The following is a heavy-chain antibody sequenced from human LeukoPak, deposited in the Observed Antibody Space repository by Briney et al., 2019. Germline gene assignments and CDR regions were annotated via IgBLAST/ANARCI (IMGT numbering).Heavy chain of an antibody. D-gene: IGHD2-21*01. CDR2: NGNT. J-gene: IGHJ4*02. CDR3: ATYYGGAGGRGH. Sequence: SETLSLTCTVSGGSVSSGNYHWSWIRQAPGKGLEWIGHNGNTNYNPSLKSRVTISVDTSKNQFSLNLNTVAAADTAVYYCATYYGGAGGRGHWGPGTLVTVSS. V-gene: IGHV4-61*01. CDR1: GGSVSSGNYH.